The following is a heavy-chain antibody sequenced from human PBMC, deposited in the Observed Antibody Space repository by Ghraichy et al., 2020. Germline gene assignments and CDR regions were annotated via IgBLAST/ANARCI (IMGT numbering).Heavy chain of an antibody. CDR1: GFSFSNYW. V-gene: IGHV3-74*01. D-gene: IGHD3-3*01. CDR3: ARDFLGETTGPFDY. J-gene: IGHJ4*02. CDR2: VNSRGSST. Sequence: GGSLRLSCAASGFSFSNYWMHWVRQAPGKGLVWVSRVNSRGSSTSYADSVKGRFTISRDNAKNTLYLQMNSLRAEDTAVYYCARDFLGETTGPFDYWGQGTLVTVSS.